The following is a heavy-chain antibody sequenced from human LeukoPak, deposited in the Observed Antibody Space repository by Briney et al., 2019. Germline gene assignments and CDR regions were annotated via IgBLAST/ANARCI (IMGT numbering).Heavy chain of an antibody. CDR3: ARYVVYGSGKYYFDY. CDR1: SGSISSYY. Sequence: SETLSLTCTVSSGSISSYYWSWIRQPPGKGLEWIGYVYYSGSTNYNPSLKSRVTISVDTSKNQFSLRLSSVTAADTAVYLCARYVVYGSGKYYFDYWGQGSLVTVSS. V-gene: IGHV4-59*08. CDR2: VYYSGST. J-gene: IGHJ4*02. D-gene: IGHD3-10*01.